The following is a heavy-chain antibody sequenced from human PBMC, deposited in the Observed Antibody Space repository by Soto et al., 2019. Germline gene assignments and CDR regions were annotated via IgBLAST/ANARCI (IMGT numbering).Heavy chain of an antibody. J-gene: IGHJ4*02. CDR1: GFTFSSYA. Sequence: QVQLVESGGGVVQPGRSLRLSCAASGFTFSSYAMHWVRQAPGKGLDWVTFISYDGNNQYYADSVKGRFTISRDNSKNTLYVQMNSLRAEDTAVYYWARGGYNFGYGYGDYFDFWGQGTLVTVSS. CDR2: ISYDGNNQ. V-gene: IGHV3-30-3*01. D-gene: IGHD5-18*01. CDR3: ARGGYNFGYGYGDYFDF.